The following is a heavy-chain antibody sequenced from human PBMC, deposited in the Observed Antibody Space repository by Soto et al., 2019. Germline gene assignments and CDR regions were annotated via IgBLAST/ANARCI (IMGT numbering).Heavy chain of an antibody. D-gene: IGHD2-2*01. CDR2: IYYSGST. CDR3: ARHLPYCTSEGY. CDR1: GGSISSSSYY. J-gene: IGHJ4*02. V-gene: IGHV4-39*01. Sequence: QLQLQESGPGLVKPSETLSLTCTVSGGSISSSSYYWGWIRQPPGKGLEWIGSIYYSGSTYYNPSLKSRVTISVDTSKNQFSLKLSSVTAAGTAVYYCARHLPYCTSEGYWGQGTLVTVSS.